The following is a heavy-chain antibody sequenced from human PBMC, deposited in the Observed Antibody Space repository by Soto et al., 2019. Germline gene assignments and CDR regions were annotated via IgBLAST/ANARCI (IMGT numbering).Heavy chain of an antibody. Sequence: PSETLSLTCTVSGGSISSCGYYWSWIRQHPGKGLEWIGYIYYSGSTYYNPSLKSRVTISVDTSKNQFSLKLSSVTAADTAVYYCARVNDYVWGSYHAFDIWGQGTMVTVSS. CDR2: IYYSGST. CDR1: GGSISSCGYY. V-gene: IGHV4-31*03. D-gene: IGHD3-16*02. CDR3: ARVNDYVWGSYHAFDI. J-gene: IGHJ3*02.